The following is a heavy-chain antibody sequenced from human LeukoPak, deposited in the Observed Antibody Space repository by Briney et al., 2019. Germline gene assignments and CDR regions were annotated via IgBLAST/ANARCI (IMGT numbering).Heavy chain of an antibody. CDR2: IYYSGST. J-gene: IGHJ4*02. CDR1: GGSISSSTYY. Sequence: SETLSLTCTVSGGSISSSTYYWGWIRQPPGKGLEWIGSIYYSGSTYYNPSLKSRVTISVDTSKNQFSLKLSSVTAADTAVYYCARDVGSPQYSTGRYHFDLWGQGTLVAVSS. CDR3: ARDVGSPQYSTGRYHFDL. D-gene: IGHD6-19*01. V-gene: IGHV4-39*07.